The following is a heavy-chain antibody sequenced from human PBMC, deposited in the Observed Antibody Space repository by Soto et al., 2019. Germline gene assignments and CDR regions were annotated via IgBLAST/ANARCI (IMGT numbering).Heavy chain of an antibody. CDR3: ARFMTYYYDSSGYYASD. Sequence: QAQLVQSGAEVKKPGASVKVSCKASGYTFTSYGISWVRQAPGQGLEWMGWISAYNGNTNYAQKLQGRVTMTTDTSTSTAYMELRSLRSDDTAVYYCARFMTYYYDSSGYYASDWGQGTLVTVSS. V-gene: IGHV1-18*01. CDR1: GYTFTSYG. CDR2: ISAYNGNT. D-gene: IGHD3-22*01. J-gene: IGHJ4*02.